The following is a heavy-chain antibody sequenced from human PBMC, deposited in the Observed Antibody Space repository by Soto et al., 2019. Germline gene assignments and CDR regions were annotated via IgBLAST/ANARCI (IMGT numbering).Heavy chain of an antibody. J-gene: IGHJ5*02. CDR2: HYSGGST. D-gene: IGHD1-26*01. CDR3: ARHRHPRGTVGATSPLDP. CDR1: GFSVSSNY. Sequence: DVQLVESGGGLVQPGGSLRLSCAISGFSVSSNYLSWVRQAPGKGLEWVSVHYSGGSTYYADSVQGRFTISRDKSNNTLXLQMRRVRAEDTAVYFCARHRHPRGTVGATSPLDPWGQGTQVTVSS. V-gene: IGHV3-53*01.